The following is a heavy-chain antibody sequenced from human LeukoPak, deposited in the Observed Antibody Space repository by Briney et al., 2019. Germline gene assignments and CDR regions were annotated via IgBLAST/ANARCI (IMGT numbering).Heavy chain of an antibody. CDR1: GFTFDDYA. J-gene: IGHJ3*02. Sequence: GGSLRLSCAASGFTFDDYAMHWVRQAPGKGLEWVSGISWNSGSIGYADSVKGRFTISRDNAKNSLYLQMNSLRAEDTAVYYCARGRHNWNDAFDIWGQGTMVTVSS. D-gene: IGHD1-1*01. CDR3: ARGRHNWNDAFDI. CDR2: ISWNSGSI. V-gene: IGHV3-9*01.